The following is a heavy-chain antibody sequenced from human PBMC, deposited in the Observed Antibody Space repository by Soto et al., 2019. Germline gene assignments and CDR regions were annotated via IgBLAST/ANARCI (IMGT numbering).Heavy chain of an antibody. J-gene: IGHJ4*02. CDR1: GASISSYF. D-gene: IGHD3-22*01. V-gene: IGHV4-59*08. Sequence: QVQLQESGPGLVKPSETLSLTCTVSGASISSYFWNWIRQSPGKGLEYIGYIYYSGNTYYNPSLRGRVTISVDTSRKQFSLKFSSVNAADTAVYYCGAYDSGGYIWGQGTLVSVSS. CDR2: IYYSGNT. CDR3: GAYDSGGYI.